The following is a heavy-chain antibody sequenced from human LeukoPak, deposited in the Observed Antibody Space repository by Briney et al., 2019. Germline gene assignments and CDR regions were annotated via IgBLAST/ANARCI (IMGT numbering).Heavy chain of an antibody. J-gene: IGHJ4*02. CDR2: ISGSGGST. D-gene: IGHD6-19*01. CDR3: ARAGYSSGWYMGY. CDR1: GVTLSNYA. V-gene: IGHV3-23*01. Sequence: PGGSLRLSCVASGVTLSNYAMSWARQAPGKGLEWVSAISGSGGSTYYADSVKGRFTISRDNSKNTLYLQMNSLRAEDTAVYYCARAGYSSGWYMGYWGQGTLVTVSS.